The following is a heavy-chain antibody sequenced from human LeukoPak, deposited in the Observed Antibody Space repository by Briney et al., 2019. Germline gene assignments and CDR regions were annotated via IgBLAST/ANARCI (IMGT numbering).Heavy chain of an antibody. CDR1: GGSISSYY. J-gene: IGHJ5*02. V-gene: IGHV4-59*01. CDR2: IYYSGST. Sequence: SETLSLTCTVSGGSISSYYWSWIRQPPGKGLEWIGYIYYSGSTNYNPSLKSRVTISVDTSKNQFSLKLSSVTAADTAVYYCARTRRGNLRYCSSTSCYAGNWIDPWGQGTLVTVSS. CDR3: ARTRRGNLRYCSSTSCYAGNWIDP. D-gene: IGHD2-2*01.